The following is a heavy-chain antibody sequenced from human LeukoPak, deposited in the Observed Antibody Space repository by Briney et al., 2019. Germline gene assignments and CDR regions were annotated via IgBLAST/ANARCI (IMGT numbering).Heavy chain of an antibody. Sequence: GGSLRLSCAASGFTFDDYAVHWVRQAPGKGLEWVSGISWNSGSIGYADSVKGRFTISRDNAKNSLYLQMNSLRAEDTASYYCAKGPVAVAGTIDYWGQGTLVTVSS. CDR2: ISWNSGSI. CDR3: AKGPVAVAGTIDY. V-gene: IGHV3-9*01. D-gene: IGHD6-19*01. CDR1: GFTFDDYA. J-gene: IGHJ4*02.